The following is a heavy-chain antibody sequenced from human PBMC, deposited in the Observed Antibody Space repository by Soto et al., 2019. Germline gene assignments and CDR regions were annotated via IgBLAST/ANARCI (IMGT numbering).Heavy chain of an antibody. CDR1: GFTFSDYS. CDR3: CRAGNWNKENWYFDL. V-gene: IGHV3-49*03. J-gene: IGHJ2*01. D-gene: IGHD1-1*01. CDR2: IRSQVFGGTS. Sequence: EVQLVEAGGGLAQPGRSLRLSCTASGFTFSDYSLTWFRQAPGKGLEWVGLIRSQVFGGTSEVAASVRGRFTISRDDFRGIAYLGINSLTVDDTAAYFCCRAGNWNKENWYFDLWGRGTQVLVSS.